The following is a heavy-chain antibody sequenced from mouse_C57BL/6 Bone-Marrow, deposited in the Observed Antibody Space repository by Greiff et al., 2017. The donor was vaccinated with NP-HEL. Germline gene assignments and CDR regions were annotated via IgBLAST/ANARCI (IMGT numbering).Heavy chain of an antibody. Sequence: VQLQQSGAELVRPGASVKLSCTASGFNITDDYMHWVKQRPEQGLEWIGWIDPENGDTEYASKFQGKATITADTSSTTAYLQLSSLTSEDTAADDCTTGSSDERSDYWGQGTTLTVSS. D-gene: IGHD1-1*01. CDR2: IDPENGDT. J-gene: IGHJ2*01. CDR1: GFNITDDY. V-gene: IGHV14-4*01. CDR3: TTGSSDERSDY.